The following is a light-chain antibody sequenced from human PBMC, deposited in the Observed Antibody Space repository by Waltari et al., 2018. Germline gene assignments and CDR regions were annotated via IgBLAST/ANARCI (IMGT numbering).Light chain of an antibody. V-gene: IGLV3-21*04. J-gene: IGLJ2*01. CDR1: NIETTS. CDR2: YDT. CDR3: QVWDSSSARVV. Sequence: SYVLTQPPSVSVAPGKTAKFTCGGDNIETTSVHWYQQKPGQAPVLVISYDTDRPSGIPERFTGSNAGNTATLTISRVEAGDEADYWCQVWDSSSARVVFGGGTKLTVL.